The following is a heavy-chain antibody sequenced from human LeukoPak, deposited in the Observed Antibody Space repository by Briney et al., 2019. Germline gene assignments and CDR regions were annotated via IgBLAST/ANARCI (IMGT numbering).Heavy chain of an antibody. CDR3: ARVGALRLGELSSYDY. J-gene: IGHJ4*02. CDR2: ISSSGSTI. V-gene: IGHV3-48*03. D-gene: IGHD3-16*02. Sequence: GGSLRLSCAASGFTFSSYEMNWVRQAPGKGLEWVSYISSSGSTIYYADSVKGRFTISRDNAKNSLYLQMNSRRAEDTAVYYCARVGALRLGELSSYDYWGQGTLVTVSS. CDR1: GFTFSSYE.